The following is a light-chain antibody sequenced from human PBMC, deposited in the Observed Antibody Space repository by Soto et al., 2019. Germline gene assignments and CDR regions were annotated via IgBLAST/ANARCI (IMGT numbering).Light chain of an antibody. J-gene: IGKJ4*01. CDR1: QTVASSS. CDR2: GAF. Sequence: IGLTQSPGSLSLSPGERATLSCWASQTVASSSLAWYQQRPGQAPKLLMYGAFHRATGIPDRFSGRESGRNYTLTISRLDPEDSAVYYCQQYFDSMTFGGGTKVEI. V-gene: IGKV3-20*01. CDR3: QQYFDSMT.